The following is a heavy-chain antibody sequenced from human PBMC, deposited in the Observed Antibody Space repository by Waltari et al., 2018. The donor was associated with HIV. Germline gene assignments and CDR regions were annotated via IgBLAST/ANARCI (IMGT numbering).Heavy chain of an antibody. CDR1: GCSISSRSYY. Sequence: QLQLQESGPGLVKPSETLSLTCTVSGCSISSRSYYWGWIRQPPGQGLEWIGSIYSSGSTYYNPSLKSRVTISVDTSKNQFSLKLSSVTAADTAVYYCARHGGYSSSSRKGGLDYWGQGTLVTVSS. V-gene: IGHV4-39*01. CDR2: IYSSGST. D-gene: IGHD6-6*01. CDR3: ARHGGYSSSSRKGGLDY. J-gene: IGHJ4*02.